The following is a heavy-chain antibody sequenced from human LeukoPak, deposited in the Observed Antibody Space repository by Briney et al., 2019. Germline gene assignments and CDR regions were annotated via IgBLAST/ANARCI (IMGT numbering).Heavy chain of an antibody. Sequence: GGSLRLSCAASGFTFSGHAMGWVRQAPGKGLEWVSAMSGNGGSIGYADSVKGRFTISRDNSKNTLYLQMNSLRAEDTAVYYCAKDYDFWSGYYPDWGQGTLVTVSS. J-gene: IGHJ4*02. CDR3: AKDYDFWSGYYPD. V-gene: IGHV3-23*01. D-gene: IGHD3-3*01. CDR2: MSGNGGSI. CDR1: GFTFSGHA.